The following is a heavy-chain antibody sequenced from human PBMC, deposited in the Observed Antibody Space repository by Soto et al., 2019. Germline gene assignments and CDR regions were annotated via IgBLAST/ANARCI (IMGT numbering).Heavy chain of an antibody. V-gene: IGHV3-48*01. D-gene: IGHD2-2*01. Sequence: GGSLRLSCAASGFTFSSYSMNWVRQAPGKGLEWVSYISSSSSTIYYADSVKGRFTISRDNAKNSLYLQMNSLRAEDTAVYYCARALRRLVVVPAATTDDYYYYMDVWGKGTTVTVSS. CDR1: GFTFSSYS. J-gene: IGHJ6*03. CDR2: ISSSSSTI. CDR3: ARALRRLVVVPAATTDDYYYYMDV.